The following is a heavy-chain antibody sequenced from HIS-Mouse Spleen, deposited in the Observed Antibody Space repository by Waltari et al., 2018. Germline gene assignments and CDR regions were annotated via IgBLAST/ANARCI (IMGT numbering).Heavy chain of an antibody. V-gene: IGHV4-39*07. CDR2: IYYSGST. CDR1: GGSISSSSYY. J-gene: IGHJ2*01. CDR3: AREIPYSSSWYDWYFDL. Sequence: QLQLQESGPGLVKPSETLSLTCTVSGGSISSSSYYWGWFLQPPGKGLEWIGSIYYSGSTYYNPSLKSRVTISVDTSKNQFSLKLSSVTAADTAVYYCAREIPYSSSWYDWYFDLWGRGTLVTVSS. D-gene: IGHD6-13*01.